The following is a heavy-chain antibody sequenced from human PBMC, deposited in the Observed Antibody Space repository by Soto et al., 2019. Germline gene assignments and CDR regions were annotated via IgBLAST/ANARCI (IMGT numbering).Heavy chain of an antibody. CDR1: GYTFTGYY. D-gene: IGHD6-13*01. CDR2: INPNSGGT. Sequence: ASVKASCKASGYTFTGYYMHWVRQAPGQGLEWMGWINPNSGGTNYAQKFQGWVTMTRDTSISTAYMELSRLRSDDTAVYYCARAQQEIAHFDYWGQGTLVTVSS. V-gene: IGHV1-2*04. J-gene: IGHJ4*02. CDR3: ARAQQEIAHFDY.